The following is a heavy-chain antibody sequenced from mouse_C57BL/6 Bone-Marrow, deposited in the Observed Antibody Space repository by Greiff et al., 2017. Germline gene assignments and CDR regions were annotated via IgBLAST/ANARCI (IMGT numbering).Heavy chain of an antibody. V-gene: IGHV1-50*01. CDR1: GYTFTSYW. D-gene: IGHD1-1*01. J-gene: IGHJ1*03. CDR2: IDPSDSYP. CDR3: ARSPAYYGSSPWYFDV. Sequence: QVQLQQPGAELVKPGASVKLSCKASGYTFTSYWMQWVKQRPGQGLEWIGEIDPSDSYPNYNQKFKGKATLTVDTSSSTAYMQLSSLTSEDSAVYYCARSPAYYGSSPWYFDVWGTGTTVTVSS.